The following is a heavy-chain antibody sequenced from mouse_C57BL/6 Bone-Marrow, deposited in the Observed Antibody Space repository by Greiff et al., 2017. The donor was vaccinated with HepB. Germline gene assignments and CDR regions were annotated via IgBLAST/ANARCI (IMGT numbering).Heavy chain of an antibody. CDR1: GYTFTSYT. J-gene: IGHJ3*01. Sequence: VQLVESGAELARPGASVKMSCKASGYTFTSYTMHWVKQRPGQGLEWIGYINPSSGYTKYNQKFKDKATLTADKSSSTAYMQLSSLTSEDSAVYYCARGYYRFAYWGQGTLVTVSA. V-gene: IGHV1-4*01. D-gene: IGHD2-3*01. CDR2: INPSSGYT. CDR3: ARGYYRFAY.